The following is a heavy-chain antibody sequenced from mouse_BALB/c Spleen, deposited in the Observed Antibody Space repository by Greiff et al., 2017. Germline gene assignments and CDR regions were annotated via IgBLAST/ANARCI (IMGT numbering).Heavy chain of an antibody. D-gene: IGHD1-1*01. V-gene: IGHV1-63*02. CDR3: ARGGITTVVATDYFDY. CDR1: GYTFTNYW. J-gene: IGHJ2*01. CDR2: IYPGGGYT. Sequence: QVQLQQSGAELVRPGTSVKISCKASGYTFTNYWLGWVKQRPGHGLEWIGDIYPGGGYTNYNEKFKGKATLTADTSSSTAYMQLSSLTSEDSAVYFCARGGITTVVATDYFDYWGQGTTLTVSS.